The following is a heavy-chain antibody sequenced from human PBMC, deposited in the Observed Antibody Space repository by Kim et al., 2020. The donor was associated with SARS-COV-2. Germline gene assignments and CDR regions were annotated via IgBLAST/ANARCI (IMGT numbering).Heavy chain of an antibody. J-gene: IGHJ6*01. Sequence: SETLSLTCSVSGGSISIYYCSWIRQPPGKALEWIGYIYDSGRTTYNPSLMSRVTISVDTSKIQFSLKLSSVTAADTAVYYCARQRGVGLVYYYYYGIDV. CDR3: ARQRGVGLVYYYYYGIDV. CDR2: IYDSGRT. V-gene: IGHV4-59*08. CDR1: GGSISIYY. D-gene: IGHD6-19*01.